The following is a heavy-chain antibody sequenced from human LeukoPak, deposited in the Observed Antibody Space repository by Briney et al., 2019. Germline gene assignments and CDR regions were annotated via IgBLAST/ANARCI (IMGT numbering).Heavy chain of an antibody. V-gene: IGHV4-30-4*01. CDR1: GVSIMRGDYY. CDR2: HYYSGTT. Sequence: SQTLSLTCIVSGVSIMRGDYYWSWIRQAPGKGLEWIGYHYYSGTTNYSPSLKSRVDISIDTFRNQFSLRLTSVTAADTAVYYCARGRYYGDYIDYWGQGALVTVSS. J-gene: IGHJ4*02. CDR3: ARGRYYGDYIDY. D-gene: IGHD4-17*01.